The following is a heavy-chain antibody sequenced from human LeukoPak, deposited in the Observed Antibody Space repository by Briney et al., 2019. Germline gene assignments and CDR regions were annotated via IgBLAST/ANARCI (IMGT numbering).Heavy chain of an antibody. V-gene: IGHV1-46*03. CDR2: INPSGGST. CDR1: GYTFTSYY. J-gene: IGHJ4*02. CDR3: ARVPPAPLSPIAVATNYFDY. Sequence: ASVKVSCKASGYTFTSYYMHWVRQAPGQGLEWMGIINPSGGSTSYAQQFQGRVTMTRDTSTSTVYMELSSLRSEDTAVYYCARVPPAPLSPIAVATNYFDYWGQGTLVTVSS. D-gene: IGHD6-19*01.